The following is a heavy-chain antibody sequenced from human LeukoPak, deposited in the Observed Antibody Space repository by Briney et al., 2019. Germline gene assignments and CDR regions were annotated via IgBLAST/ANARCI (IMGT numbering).Heavy chain of an antibody. CDR1: GGSISSGSYY. Sequence: PSETLSLTCTVSGGSISSGSYYWSWIRQPAGKGLEWIGRIYTSGSTNYNPSLKSRVTISVDTSKNQFSLKLSSVTAADTAVYYCARANYYDSSGYYYPQQFDYWGQGTLVTVSS. CDR2: IYTSGST. CDR3: ARANYYDSSGYYYPQQFDY. D-gene: IGHD3-22*01. J-gene: IGHJ4*02. V-gene: IGHV4-61*02.